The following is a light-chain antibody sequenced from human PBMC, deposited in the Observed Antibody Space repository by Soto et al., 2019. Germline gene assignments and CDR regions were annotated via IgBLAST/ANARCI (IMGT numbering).Light chain of an antibody. Sequence: EIVMTQSPATLSVSPGERATRSCGASQSVGSGLSWYQQKPGQAPSLLIYGASTRATGIPARFSGSGSGTEFTLTISSLQSEDFAVYYCQQYNNWPRTFGQGTKVDIK. CDR3: QQYNNWPRT. V-gene: IGKV3-15*01. CDR2: GAS. CDR1: QSVGSG. J-gene: IGKJ1*01.